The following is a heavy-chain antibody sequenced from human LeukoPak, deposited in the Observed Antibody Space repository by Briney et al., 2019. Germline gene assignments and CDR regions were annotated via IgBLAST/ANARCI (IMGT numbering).Heavy chain of an antibody. CDR1: GYTFTSYY. Sequence: ASVKVSFKASGYTFTSYYMHYVRQAPGPGREWMGWINPNSGGTNYAQKFHGRVTMTRDTSISTAYMELTRLRADDTAVYYCARVGDLARDFDYWGQGTMVTVSS. CDR3: ARVGDLARDFDY. V-gene: IGHV1-2*02. D-gene: IGHD3-10*01. J-gene: IGHJ4*02. CDR2: INPNSGGT.